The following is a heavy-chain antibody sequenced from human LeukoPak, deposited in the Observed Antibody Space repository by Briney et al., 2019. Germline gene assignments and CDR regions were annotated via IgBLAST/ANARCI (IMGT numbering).Heavy chain of an antibody. J-gene: IGHJ4*02. CDR3: AKPLGAATAYFEC. V-gene: IGHV3-23*01. D-gene: IGHD3-16*01. Sequence: AGSVTLSCLASGFIFDTHTMTWVRPPAGRGLEWVASIFEDGSNTYYAGSVKGRFTIHTDQSKNTPFLQMNSLRVEGTAIYFRAKPLGAATAYFECRGQGTLVTVS. CDR1: GFIFDTHT. CDR2: IFEDGSNT.